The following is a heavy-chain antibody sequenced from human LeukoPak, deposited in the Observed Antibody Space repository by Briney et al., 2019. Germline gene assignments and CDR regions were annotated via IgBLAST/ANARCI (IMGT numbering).Heavy chain of an antibody. CDR1: GDTFSSYY. D-gene: IGHD2-2*01. Sequence: ASVKVSCKASGDTFSSYYMHWVRQAPGQGLEWMGIINPSGGSITYAQMFQGRVTMTGDMSTSTVYMELSSLRSEDTSVYYCASGRVPAAKGHYYFDYWGQGTLVTVSS. CDR3: ASGRVPAAKGHYYFDY. CDR2: INPSGGSI. V-gene: IGHV1-46*01. J-gene: IGHJ4*02.